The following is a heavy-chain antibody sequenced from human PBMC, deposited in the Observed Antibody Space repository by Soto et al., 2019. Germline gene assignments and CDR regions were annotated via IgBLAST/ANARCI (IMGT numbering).Heavy chain of an antibody. D-gene: IGHD5-12*01. Sequence: ASVKVSCKASGYTFTSYGISWVRQAPGQGLEWMGWISAYNGNTNYAQKLQGRVTMTTDTSTSTAYMELRSLRSDDTAVYYCARVPLFEKYSGYDFSFYFDYWGQGTLVTVSS. CDR1: GYTFTSYG. CDR3: ARVPLFEKYSGYDFSFYFDY. CDR2: ISAYNGNT. J-gene: IGHJ4*02. V-gene: IGHV1-18*01.